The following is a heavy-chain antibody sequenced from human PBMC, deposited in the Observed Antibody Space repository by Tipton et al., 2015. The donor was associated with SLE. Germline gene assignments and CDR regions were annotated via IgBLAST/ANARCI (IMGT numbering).Heavy chain of an antibody. CDR2: IYYSGRT. CDR1: GGSISSSSYY. CDR3: ARDGSQWLAAYFHH. D-gene: IGHD6-19*01. V-gene: IGHV4-39*07. J-gene: IGHJ1*01. Sequence: TLSLTCTVSGGSISSSSYYWGWIRQPPGKRLEWIGSIYYSGRTNYNPSLKSRVTISVDASKNQFSLKLSSVTAADTAVYYCARDGSQWLAAYFHHWGQGTLVTVSS.